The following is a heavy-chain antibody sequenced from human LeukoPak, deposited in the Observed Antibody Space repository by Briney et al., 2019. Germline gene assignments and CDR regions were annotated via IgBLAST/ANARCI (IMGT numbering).Heavy chain of an antibody. V-gene: IGHV4-39*01. CDR1: GGSISSSSYY. CDR2: IYYSGST. CDR3: ASQVWGYCSSTSCSYYFDY. J-gene: IGHJ4*02. D-gene: IGHD2-2*01. Sequence: SETLSLTCTVSGGSISSSSYYWGWIRQPPGKGLEWIGSIYYSGSTYYNPSLKSRVTISVDTSKNQFSLKLSSVTAADTAVYYCASQVWGYCSSTSCSYYFDYWGQGTLVTVSS.